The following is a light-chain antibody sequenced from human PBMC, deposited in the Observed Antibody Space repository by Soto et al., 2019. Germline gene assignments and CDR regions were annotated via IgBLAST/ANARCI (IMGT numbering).Light chain of an antibody. CDR1: QSLLQSNGYNY. V-gene: IGKV2-28*01. CDR3: MQGLQTLYT. CDR2: LGS. J-gene: IGKJ2*01. Sequence: DIVMTQSPLSLPVTPGEPASISCRSSQSLLQSNGYNYLDWYLQKPGQSPQLLIYLGSNRASGVPDRFSGSGSGTDFTLKISRVEAEDVGVYYCMQGLQTLYTFGQGTKLEIK.